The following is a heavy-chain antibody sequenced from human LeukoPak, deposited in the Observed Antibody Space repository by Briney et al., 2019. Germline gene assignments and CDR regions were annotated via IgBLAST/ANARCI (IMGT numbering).Heavy chain of an antibody. V-gene: IGHV3-7*01. CDR3: GRGTRSPDH. CDR1: GFTFSNYW. J-gene: IGHJ4*02. D-gene: IGHD1-14*01. Sequence: PGGSLRLSCTVSGFTFSNYWMTWVRQAPGKGLEWVATIKEDGSEKYYVDSRRGRFTISRDNTKNSLYLQLSSLRAEDTAVYHCGRGTRSPDHWGQGTLVTVSS. CDR2: IKEDGSEK.